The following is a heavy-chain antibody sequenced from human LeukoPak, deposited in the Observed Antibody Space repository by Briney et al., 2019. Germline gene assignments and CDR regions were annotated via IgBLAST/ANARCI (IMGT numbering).Heavy chain of an antibody. Sequence: SETLSLTCTVSGGSISSSNWWGWVRQPPGKGLECIGEIHHSGTTNYNPSLKSRVTISVDKSKNEFSLKLNSVTAADTAVYYCARAFLVGYSPEEYFFDYWDQGTLVTVSS. CDR3: ARAFLVGYSPEEYFFDY. J-gene: IGHJ4*02. D-gene: IGHD2-15*01. CDR1: GGSISSSNW. CDR2: IHHSGTT. V-gene: IGHV4-4*02.